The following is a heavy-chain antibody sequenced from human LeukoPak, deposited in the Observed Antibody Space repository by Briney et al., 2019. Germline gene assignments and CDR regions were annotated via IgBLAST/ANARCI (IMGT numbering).Heavy chain of an antibody. V-gene: IGHV3-74*01. Sequence: PGRSLRLSCAASGFTFSSYWMHWVRQAPGKGLVFVSRINSDGSSTSYADSVKGRFTISRDNSKNTLYLQVSSLRAEDTAVYYCAKDRDTEQPLLLSYFDYWGQGTLVTVSS. J-gene: IGHJ4*02. CDR3: AKDRDTEQPLLLSYFDY. CDR2: INSDGSST. CDR1: GFTFSSYW. D-gene: IGHD2-15*01.